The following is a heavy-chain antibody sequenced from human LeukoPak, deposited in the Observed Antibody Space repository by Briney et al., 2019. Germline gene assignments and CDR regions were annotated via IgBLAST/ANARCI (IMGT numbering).Heavy chain of an antibody. CDR1: GFTFSSYA. J-gene: IGHJ6*03. D-gene: IGHD1-26*01. Sequence: GGSLRLSCAASGFTFSSYAMYWVRQAPGKGLEYVLVISSSGGSTYYANSVKGRFTISRDNSKNTLYLQMGSLRAEDMAVYYCAREGVGATIVYFYYMDVWGKGTTVTVSS. CDR2: ISSSGGST. V-gene: IGHV3-64*01. CDR3: AREGVGATIVYFYYMDV.